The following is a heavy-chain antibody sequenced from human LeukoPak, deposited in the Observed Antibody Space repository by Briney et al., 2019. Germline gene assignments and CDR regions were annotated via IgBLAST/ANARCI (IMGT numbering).Heavy chain of an antibody. CDR3: ARGVEPLAANTLAY. V-gene: IGHV3-53*01. Sequence: GGSLRLSCAASGFTFSSYWMSWVRQAPGKGLEWVSVLYSDGNTKYADSVQGRFTISRDNSKNTLYLEMNSLSPDDTAVYYCARGVEPLAANTLAYWGQGTLVTVSS. D-gene: IGHD1-14*01. CDR1: GFTFSSYW. CDR2: LYSDGNT. J-gene: IGHJ4*02.